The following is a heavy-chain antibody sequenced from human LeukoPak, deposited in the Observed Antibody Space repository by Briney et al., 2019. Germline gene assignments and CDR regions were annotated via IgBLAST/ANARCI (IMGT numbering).Heavy chain of an antibody. Sequence: GGSLRLSCADSGFSFSSYEMNWVRQAPGKGLEWVALISYDGSDKYYAKSVKGRFTISRDNSNNILYLQMNSLRAEDTAVYYCARYAWSLGPAPGTPLFDYWGQGTLVTVSS. D-gene: IGHD6-13*01. V-gene: IGHV3-30-3*01. J-gene: IGHJ4*02. CDR1: GFSFSSYE. CDR3: ARYAWSLGPAPGTPLFDY. CDR2: ISYDGSDK.